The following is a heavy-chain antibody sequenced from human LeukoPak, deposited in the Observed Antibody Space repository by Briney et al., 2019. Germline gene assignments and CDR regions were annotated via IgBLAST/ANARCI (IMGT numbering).Heavy chain of an antibody. CDR3: AREGVYCSSTSCVNWFDP. Sequence: PGGSLRLSSAASGVTFSSYWMHCGRQAPPRGLLCVSRIIIDGSSTSYADSAKRRFTISRDNAKNTLSLQMTSQRAEDTAVYYCAREGVYCSSTSCVNWFDPWGQGTLVTVSS. J-gene: IGHJ5*02. CDR2: IIIDGSST. D-gene: IGHD2-2*01. CDR1: GVTFSSYW. V-gene: IGHV3-74*01.